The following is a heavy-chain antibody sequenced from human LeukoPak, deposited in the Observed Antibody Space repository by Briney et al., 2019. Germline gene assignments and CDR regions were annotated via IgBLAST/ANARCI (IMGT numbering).Heavy chain of an antibody. D-gene: IGHD1-26*01. Sequence: PGGSLRLSCAASGFTFSSYAMHWVRQAPGKGLEWVAVISYDGSNKYYADSVKGRFTISRDNSKNTLYLQMNSLRAEDTAVYYCARVDSRSYPEGYFAYWGQGTLVTVSS. CDR1: GFTFSSYA. CDR2: ISYDGSNK. V-gene: IGHV3-30*04. J-gene: IGHJ4*02. CDR3: ARVDSRSYPEGYFAY.